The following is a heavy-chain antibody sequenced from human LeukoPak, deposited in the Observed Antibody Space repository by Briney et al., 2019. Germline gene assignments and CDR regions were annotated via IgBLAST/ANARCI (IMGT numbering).Heavy chain of an antibody. CDR2: IYYSGST. Sequence: SETLPLTCTVSGGSISSGDYYWSWIRQPPGKGLEWIGYIYYSGSTYYNPSLKSRVTISVDTSKNHFSLKLSSVTAADTAVYYCARDEPAAIGYWGQGTLVTVSS. V-gene: IGHV4-30-4*08. D-gene: IGHD2-2*02. J-gene: IGHJ4*02. CDR1: GGSISSGDYY. CDR3: ARDEPAAIGY.